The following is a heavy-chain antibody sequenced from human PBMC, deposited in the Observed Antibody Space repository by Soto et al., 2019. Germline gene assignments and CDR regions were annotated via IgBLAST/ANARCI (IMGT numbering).Heavy chain of an antibody. D-gene: IGHD6-13*01. CDR3: ARQGTAAGPGYFDY. J-gene: IGHJ4*02. Sequence: QLQLQESGPGLVKPSETLSLTCTVSGGSISSSSYYWGWIRQPPGKGLEWIGSIYYSGSTYYNPSLKSRVTISVDTSKNQFSLKLSSVTAADTAVYYCARQGTAAGPGYFDYWGQGTLVTVSS. CDR1: GGSISSSSYY. CDR2: IYYSGST. V-gene: IGHV4-39*01.